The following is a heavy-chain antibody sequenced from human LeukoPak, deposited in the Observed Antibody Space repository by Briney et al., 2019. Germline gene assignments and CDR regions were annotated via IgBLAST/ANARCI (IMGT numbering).Heavy chain of an antibody. CDR2: FSGSGGNT. CDR1: GFTFSSYA. J-gene: IGHJ4*02. CDR3: AKSLSPCSGGSCYSGFDY. Sequence: GGSLRLSCAASGFTFSSYAMSWVRQAPGMGLEWVSTFSGSGGNTYYADSVKGRFTISRDNSKNTLYLQMNTLRAEDTAVYYCAKSLSPCSGGSCYSGFDYWGQGTLVTVSS. D-gene: IGHD2-15*01. V-gene: IGHV3-23*01.